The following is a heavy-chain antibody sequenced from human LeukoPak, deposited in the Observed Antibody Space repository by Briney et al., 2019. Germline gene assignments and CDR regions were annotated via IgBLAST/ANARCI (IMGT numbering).Heavy chain of an antibody. D-gene: IGHD6-6*01. CDR3: AKVVAARPDFDY. CDR1: GFTFSSYG. Sequence: GGSLRLSCAASGFTFSSYGMHWVRQAPGKGLEWVAVISYDGSNKYYADSVKGRFTISRDNSKNTLYLQMNSLRAEDTAAYYCAKVVAARPDFDYWGQGTLVTVSS. V-gene: IGHV3-30*18. CDR2: ISYDGSNK. J-gene: IGHJ4*02.